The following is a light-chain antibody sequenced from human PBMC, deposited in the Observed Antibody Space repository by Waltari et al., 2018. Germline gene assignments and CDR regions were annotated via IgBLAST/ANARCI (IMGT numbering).Light chain of an antibody. J-gene: IGKJ2*01. Sequence: EIVLTQSPATLSLSPGERASLSCRASQSINNYLAWYQQKPGQAPRLLIYDASDRATGIPARFSGSGSGTDFTLTISSLEPEDFAVYYCQHGSKWPMNTFGQGTKLEIK. CDR3: QHGSKWPMNT. CDR2: DAS. V-gene: IGKV3-11*01. CDR1: QSINNY.